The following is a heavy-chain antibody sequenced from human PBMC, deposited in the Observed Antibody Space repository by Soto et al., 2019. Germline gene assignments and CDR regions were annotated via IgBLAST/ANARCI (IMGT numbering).Heavy chain of an antibody. Sequence: LRLSCAASGFTFSNYEMNWVRQAPGKGLAWVSYISSSGSTIYYADSVKGRFTISRDNAKNSLYLQMNSLRAEDTAVYYCARIAANVYYYYAMDVWGQGTTVTVSS. J-gene: IGHJ6*02. V-gene: IGHV3-48*03. CDR3: ARIAANVYYYYAMDV. CDR1: GFTFSNYE. CDR2: ISSSGSTI. D-gene: IGHD6-25*01.